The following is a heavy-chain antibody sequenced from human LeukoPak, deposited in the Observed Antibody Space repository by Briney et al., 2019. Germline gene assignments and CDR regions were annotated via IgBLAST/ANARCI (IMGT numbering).Heavy chain of an antibody. CDR3: ARDPLRFLELDAFDI. CDR2: ISSSSTI. CDR1: GFTFSSYS. V-gene: IGHV3-48*01. Sequence: GGSLRLSCAASGFTFSSYSMNWVRQAPGKGLEWVSYISSSSTIYYADSVKGRFTISRDNAKNSLYLQMNSLRAEDTAVYYCARDPLRFLELDAFDIWGQGTMVTVSS. D-gene: IGHD3-3*01. J-gene: IGHJ3*02.